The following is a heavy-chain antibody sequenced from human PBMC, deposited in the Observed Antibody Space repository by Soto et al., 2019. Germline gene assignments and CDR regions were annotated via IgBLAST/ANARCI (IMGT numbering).Heavy chain of an antibody. V-gene: IGHV1-8*01. J-gene: IGHJ6*02. CDR1: GYTFSTYD. Sequence: ASVKVSCKASGYTFSTYDINWVRQATGQGLEWMGWMNPNNVNTGYAQKFQGRVTMTRNTSISTAYMELASLTSEDTAVYYCVFGDCTRSSCSYSFYGLDVWGQGTPVTVSS. CDR2: MNPNNVNT. CDR3: VFGDCTRSSCSYSFYGLDV. D-gene: IGHD2-2*03.